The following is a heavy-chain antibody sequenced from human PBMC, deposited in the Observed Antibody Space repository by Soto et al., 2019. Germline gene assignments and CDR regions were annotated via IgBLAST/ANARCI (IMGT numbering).Heavy chain of an antibody. CDR2: ISGSGGST. D-gene: IGHD6-6*01. J-gene: IGHJ6*02. CDR3: AKDGVEAAPSGVGDYYGMDV. Sequence: PGGSLRLSGAASGFTFSSYAMSWARQAPRTGLESVSAISGSGGSTYYADSVKGRVPISRDNSKNTLHLQMNSLRAEYTAVYYCAKDGVEAAPSGVGDYYGMDVWGQGTTVTVSS. V-gene: IGHV3-23*01. CDR1: GFTFSSYA.